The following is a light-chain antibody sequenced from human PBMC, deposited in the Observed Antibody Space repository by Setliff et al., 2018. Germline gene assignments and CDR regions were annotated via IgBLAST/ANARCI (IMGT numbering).Light chain of an antibody. CDR3: SSYADSNIFL. CDR1: SNDVWGHNY. CDR2: DVT. V-gene: IGLV2-8*01. Sequence: QSALTQPPSASGSPGQSVTISCTGTSNDVWGHNYVSWYQQHPGKAPQLIIYDVTKRPSGVPDRFSGSKSGNTASLTVSGLQAEDEAEYYCSSYADSNIFLFGSGTKDTVL. J-gene: IGLJ1*01.